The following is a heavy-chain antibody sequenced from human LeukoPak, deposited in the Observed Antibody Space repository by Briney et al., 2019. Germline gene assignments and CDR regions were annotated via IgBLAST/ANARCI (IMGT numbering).Heavy chain of an antibody. D-gene: IGHD6-13*01. V-gene: IGHV3-23*01. J-gene: IGHJ4*02. CDR2: ISGSGDST. CDR3: AKDRSDSSTWYAGSH. CDR1: GFTFSTYA. Sequence: PGGSLRLSCAASGFTFSTYAMSWVRQAPGKGLEWVSGISGSGDSTNYADSVKGRFTISRDNSKNTLYLQMNSMRAEDTAVYYCAKDRSDSSTWYAGSHWGQGTLVTVSS.